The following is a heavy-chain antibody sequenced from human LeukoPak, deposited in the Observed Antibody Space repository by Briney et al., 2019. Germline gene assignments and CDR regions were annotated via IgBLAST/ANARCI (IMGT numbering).Heavy chain of an antibody. Sequence: SETLSLTCTVSGGSISSYYWSWIRQPAGKGLEWIGRIYTSGSTNYNPSLKSRVTISVDTSKNQFSLKLSSVTAADTAVYYCAREHWNDGPAHFDYWGQGTLVTVSS. V-gene: IGHV4-4*07. CDR3: AREHWNDGPAHFDY. J-gene: IGHJ4*02. CDR2: IYTSGST. D-gene: IGHD1-1*01. CDR1: GGSISSYY.